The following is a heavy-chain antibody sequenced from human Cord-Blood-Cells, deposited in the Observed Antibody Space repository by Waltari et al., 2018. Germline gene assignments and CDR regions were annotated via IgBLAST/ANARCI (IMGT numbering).Heavy chain of an antibody. CDR1: GLPFSSHG. Sequence: QVQLVASGGGVVQPGRSLRLSCAASGLPFSSHGMHRVRQAPGKGLEWVAVIWYDGRNKYYADSVKGRFTISRDNSKNTLYLQRNSLRAEDTAVYYCASLRYGSGSYYYYGMDVWGQGTTVTVSS. CDR3: ASLRYGSGSYYYYGMDV. CDR2: IWYDGRNK. D-gene: IGHD3-10*01. V-gene: IGHV3-33*01. J-gene: IGHJ6*02.